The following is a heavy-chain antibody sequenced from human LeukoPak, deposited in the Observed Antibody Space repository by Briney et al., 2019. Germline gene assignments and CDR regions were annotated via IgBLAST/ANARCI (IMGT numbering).Heavy chain of an antibody. J-gene: IGHJ4*02. CDR1: GFTFTTYS. CDR2: ISRSSGTI. D-gene: IGHD1-1*01. Sequence: GGSLTLSCAASGFTFTTYSMNWVRQAPGKGLEWVSYISRSSGTIYYADSVKGRFTISRHHAKNLLYLQMKSLRDEDTAVYYGARQVERLSQNDYWGQGTVVTVSS. V-gene: IGHV3-48*02. CDR3: ARQVERLSQNDY.